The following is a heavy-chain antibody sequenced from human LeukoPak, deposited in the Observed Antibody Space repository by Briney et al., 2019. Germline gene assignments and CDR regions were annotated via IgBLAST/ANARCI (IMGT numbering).Heavy chain of an antibody. J-gene: IGHJ6*03. Sequence: SVKVSCKASGGTFSSYAISWVRQAPGQGLEWMGGIIPVFGTANYAQKFQGRVTITADESTSTAYMELSSLRSEDTAVYYCARDGYNLDYYYYMDVWGKGTTVTVSS. CDR3: ARDGYNLDYYYYMDV. CDR2: IIPVFGTA. CDR1: GGTFSSYA. D-gene: IGHD5-24*01. V-gene: IGHV1-69*13.